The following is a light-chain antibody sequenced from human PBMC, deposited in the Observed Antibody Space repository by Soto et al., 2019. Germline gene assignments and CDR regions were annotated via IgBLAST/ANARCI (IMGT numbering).Light chain of an antibody. J-gene: IGLJ1*01. V-gene: IGLV2-8*01. CDR2: EVS. CDR3: SSYAGSNNSLYV. CDR1: SSDVGGYNY. Sequence: QSALTQPPSASGSPGQSVTISCTGTSSDVGGYNYVSWYQQHPGKAPKLMIYEVSKRPSGVPDRFSGSKSGNTASLTVSGLQAEDEDDYYCSSYAGSNNSLYVFGTGTKVTVL.